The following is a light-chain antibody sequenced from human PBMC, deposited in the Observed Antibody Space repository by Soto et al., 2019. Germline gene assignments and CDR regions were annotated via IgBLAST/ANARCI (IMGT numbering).Light chain of an antibody. CDR1: QSVSGSY. V-gene: IGKV3-20*01. Sequence: EIVLTQSPGTLSLSPGERATLSFRASQSVSGSYLAWYQQKPGQAPRLLIYGASSRPTGIPDRFSGSGSGTDFTLAISRLEPEDFAVYYCQQYGSSSTFGQGTRLEIK. J-gene: IGKJ5*01. CDR2: GAS. CDR3: QQYGSSST.